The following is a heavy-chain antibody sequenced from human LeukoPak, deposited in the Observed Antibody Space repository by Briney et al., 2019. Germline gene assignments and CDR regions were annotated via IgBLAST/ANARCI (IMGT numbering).Heavy chain of an antibody. CDR2: ISAYNGNT. CDR1: GYTFTSYG. CDR3: AREIGIAVAGTIYYYYGMDV. D-gene: IGHD6-19*01. V-gene: IGHV1-18*04. J-gene: IGHJ6*04. Sequence: ASVKVSCKASGYTFTSYGISWVRQAPGQGLEWMGWISAYNGNTNYAQKLQGRVTMTTDTSTSTAYMELRSLRSGDTAVYYCAREIGIAVAGTIYYYYGMDVWGKGTTVTVSS.